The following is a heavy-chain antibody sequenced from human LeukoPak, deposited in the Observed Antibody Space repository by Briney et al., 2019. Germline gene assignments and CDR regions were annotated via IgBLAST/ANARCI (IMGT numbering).Heavy chain of an antibody. J-gene: IGHJ3*02. V-gene: IGHV3-21*01. CDR2: ISSSSSYI. CDR1: GFTFSSYS. Sequence: GGSLRLSCAASGFTFSSYSMNWVRQAPGKGLEWVSSISSSSSYIYYADSVKGRFTISRDNAKNSLYLQMNSLRAEDTAVYYCAGDLGSGHYYDSSGYSFDAFDIWGQGTMVTVSS. CDR3: AGDLGSGHYYDSSGYSFDAFDI. D-gene: IGHD3-22*01.